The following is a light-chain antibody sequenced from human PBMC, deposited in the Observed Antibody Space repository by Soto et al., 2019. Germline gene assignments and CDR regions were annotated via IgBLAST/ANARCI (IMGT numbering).Light chain of an antibody. CDR2: DAS. V-gene: IGKV3-11*01. Sequence: EILLTQSPATLSLSPCERSTLSCRAIQSVSSYLAWYQQKPGQAPRLLIYDASNRATGIPARFRGSGSGTDFTLTISSLEPDDFAVYYCQQRSNWQITFGQGTRLEIK. J-gene: IGKJ5*01. CDR3: QQRSNWQIT. CDR1: QSVSSY.